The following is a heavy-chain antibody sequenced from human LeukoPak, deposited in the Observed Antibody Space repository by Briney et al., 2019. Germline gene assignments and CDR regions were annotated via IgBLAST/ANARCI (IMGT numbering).Heavy chain of an antibody. CDR3: ARVSSSGWYWGMNIDY. Sequence: GGSLRLSCAASGFTFSSYGMHWVRQAPGKGLEWVAVIWYDGSNKYYADSVKGRFIISRDNSKNTLYPQTNSLRAEDTAVYYCARVSSSGWYWGMNIDYWGQGTLVTVSS. J-gene: IGHJ4*02. D-gene: IGHD6-19*01. CDR1: GFTFSSYG. V-gene: IGHV3-33*01. CDR2: IWYDGSNK.